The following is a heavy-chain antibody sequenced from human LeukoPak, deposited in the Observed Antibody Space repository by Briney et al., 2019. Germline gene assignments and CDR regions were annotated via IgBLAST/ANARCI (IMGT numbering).Heavy chain of an antibody. CDR2: ISSSSSYI. Sequence: GGSLRLSCAASGFTFSSYSMNWVRQAPGKGLEWVSSISSSSSYIYYADSVKGRFTISRDNSKNTLYLQMNSLRAEDTAVYYCAKRYCSGGSCYHSFDYWGQGTLVTVSS. V-gene: IGHV3-21*04. J-gene: IGHJ4*02. CDR1: GFTFSSYS. CDR3: AKRYCSGGSCYHSFDY. D-gene: IGHD2-15*01.